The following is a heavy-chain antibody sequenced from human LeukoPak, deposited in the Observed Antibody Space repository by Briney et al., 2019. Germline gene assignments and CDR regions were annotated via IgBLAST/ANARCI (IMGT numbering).Heavy chain of an antibody. Sequence: GRSLRLSCAASGFTFDDYAMHWVRQAPGKGLEWVSGISWNSGSIGYADSVKGRFTISRDNAKNSLYLQMNSLRAEDTALYYCAREGDIVLMVYAHFDYWGRGTLVTVSS. V-gene: IGHV3-9*01. CDR3: AREGDIVLMVYAHFDY. CDR1: GFTFDDYA. J-gene: IGHJ4*02. D-gene: IGHD2-8*01. CDR2: ISWNSGSI.